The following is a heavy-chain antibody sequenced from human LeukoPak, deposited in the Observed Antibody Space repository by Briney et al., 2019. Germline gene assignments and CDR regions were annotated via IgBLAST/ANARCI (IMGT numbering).Heavy chain of an antibody. CDR3: AKDLYSSGLPGP. J-gene: IGHJ5*02. Sequence: GGSLRLSCAASGFTFDDYTMHWVRQAPGKGLEWVSLISWDGGGTYYADSVKGRFTISRDNSKNSLYLQMNSLRTEDTALYYCAKDLYSSGLPGPWGQGTLVTVSS. CDR2: ISWDGGGT. D-gene: IGHD6-19*01. CDR1: GFTFDDYT. V-gene: IGHV3-43*01.